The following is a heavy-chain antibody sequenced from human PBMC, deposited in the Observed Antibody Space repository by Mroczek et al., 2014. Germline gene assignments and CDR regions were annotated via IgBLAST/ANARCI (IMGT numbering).Heavy chain of an antibody. Sequence: VQLVQSGGGLVQPGGSLRLSCAASGFTFSSYWMSWVRQAPGKGLEWVANIKQDGSEKYYVDSVKGRFTISRDNAKNSLYLQMNSLRAEDTAVYYCAKDPDCSSTSCPAPYWGQGTLVTVSS. CDR3: AKDPDCSSTSCPAPY. D-gene: IGHD2-2*01. CDR2: IKQDGSEK. V-gene: IGHV3-7*03. J-gene: IGHJ4*02. CDR1: GFTFSSYW.